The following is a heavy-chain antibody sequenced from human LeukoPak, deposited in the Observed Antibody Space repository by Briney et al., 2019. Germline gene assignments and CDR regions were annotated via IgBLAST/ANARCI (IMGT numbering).Heavy chain of an antibody. J-gene: IGHJ6*02. CDR2: ISYDENNK. CDR3: AARGIAAAGTMRYYYYGMDV. V-gene: IGHV3-30*03. Sequence: GGSLRLSCAASGFTFSSHGMHWVRQAPGKGLEWVAVISYDENNKYYADSVKGRFTISRDNSKNTLYLQMNSLRPDDTAVYYCAARGIAAAGTMRYYYYGMDVWGQGTTVTVSS. CDR1: GFTFSSHG. D-gene: IGHD6-13*01.